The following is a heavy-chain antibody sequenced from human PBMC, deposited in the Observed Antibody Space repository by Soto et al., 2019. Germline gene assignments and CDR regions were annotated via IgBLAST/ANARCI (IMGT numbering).Heavy chain of an antibody. J-gene: IGHJ4*02. CDR2: IYYSGST. Sequence: SETLSLTCTVSGGSISSGGYYWSWIRQHPGKGLEWIGYIYYSGSTYYNPSLKSRVTISVDTSKNQFSLKLSSVTAADTAVYYCARGLIVVVPAALDYWGQGTLVTVSS. CDR3: ARGLIVVVPAALDY. V-gene: IGHV4-31*03. CDR1: GGSISSGGYY. D-gene: IGHD2-2*01.